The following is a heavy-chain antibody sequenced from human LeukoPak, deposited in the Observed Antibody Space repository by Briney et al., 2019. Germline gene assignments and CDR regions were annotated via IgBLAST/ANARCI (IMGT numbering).Heavy chain of an antibody. Sequence: GGSLRLSCAVSGFTVSTDYMSWVRQAPGKGLEWVSILYSAGTTYYADSVKGRFTISRDNSRNILYLQMSSLRAEDTAMYYCARVQGGGYRTADYWGQGTLVTVSS. CDR2: LYSAGTT. V-gene: IGHV3-66*01. CDR1: GFTVSTDY. CDR3: ARVQGGGYRTADY. J-gene: IGHJ4*02. D-gene: IGHD6-19*01.